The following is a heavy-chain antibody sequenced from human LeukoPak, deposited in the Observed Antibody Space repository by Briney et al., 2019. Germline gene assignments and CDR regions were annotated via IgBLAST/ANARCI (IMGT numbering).Heavy chain of an antibody. D-gene: IGHD5-12*01. J-gene: IGHJ4*02. V-gene: IGHV3-21*01. CDR3: ARAGYSGYDIFDY. CDR2: ISTNSAFI. CDR1: GFTFINYS. Sequence: PGGSLRLSCTASGFTFINYSMNWVRQAPGKGLEWVSSISTNSAFIYYTDSVRGRFTISRDNAKNTLYLQMNSLRAEDTAVYYCARAGYSGYDIFDYWGQGTLVTVSS.